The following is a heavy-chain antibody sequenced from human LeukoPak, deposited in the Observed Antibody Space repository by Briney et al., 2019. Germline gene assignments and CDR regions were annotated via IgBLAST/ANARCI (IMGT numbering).Heavy chain of an antibody. Sequence: SETLSLTCTVSGGSISSSSYYWGWIRQPPGKGLEWIGSIYYSGSTYYNPSLKSRVTISVVTSKNQFSLKLSSVTAADTAVYYCARRGYDFWSGYFDYWGQGTLVTVSS. CDR1: GGSISSSSYY. V-gene: IGHV4-39*01. CDR3: ARRGYDFWSGYFDY. J-gene: IGHJ4*02. CDR2: IYYSGST. D-gene: IGHD3-3*01.